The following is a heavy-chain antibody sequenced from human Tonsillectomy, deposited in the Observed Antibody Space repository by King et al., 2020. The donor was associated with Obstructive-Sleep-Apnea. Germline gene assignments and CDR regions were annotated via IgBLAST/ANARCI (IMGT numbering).Heavy chain of an antibody. V-gene: IGHV2-5*02. CDR2: IYWDDDK. Sequence: TLKESGPTLVKPTQTLTLTCTFSGFSLSTTGVGVGWIRQPPGKALEWLALIYWDDDKRYSPSLKSRLTITKDTSKNQVVLTMTNMDPVDTATYYCAHKRPFSGGQYFAYWGQGTLVPVPS. D-gene: IGHD3-10*01. CDR1: GFSLSTTGVG. CDR3: AHKRPFSGGQYFAY. J-gene: IGHJ4*02.